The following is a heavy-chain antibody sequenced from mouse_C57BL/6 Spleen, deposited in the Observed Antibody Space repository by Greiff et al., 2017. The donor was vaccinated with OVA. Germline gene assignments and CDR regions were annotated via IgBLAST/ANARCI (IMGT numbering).Heavy chain of an antibody. D-gene: IGHD1-2*01. V-gene: IGHV1-50*01. CDR1: GYTFTSYW. J-gene: IGHJ3*01. CDR3: ARWVLRRGFAY. Sequence: QVQLQQPGPELVKPGASVKLSCKASGYTFTSYWMQWVKQRPGKGLEWIGEIDPSNSYTNYNQKFKGKATLTVDTSSSTAYMQLSSLTSEDAAVYYCARWVLRRGFAYWGQGTLVTVSA. CDR2: IDPSNSYT.